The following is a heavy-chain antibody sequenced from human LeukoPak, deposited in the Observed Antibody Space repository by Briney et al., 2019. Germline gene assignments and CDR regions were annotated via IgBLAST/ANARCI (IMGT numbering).Heavy chain of an antibody. CDR3: ATRGGVGRNNWFDP. Sequence: GKSLRLSCAASGFTFSDYGMHWVRQAPGKGLEWVAVIWYDGSYKYYADSVKGRFTISRDNSKNTLFLQMNSLRAEDTAVYYCATRGGVGRNNWFDPWGQGTLVTVSS. CDR2: IWYDGSYK. CDR1: GFTFSDYG. D-gene: IGHD3-16*01. V-gene: IGHV3-33*01. J-gene: IGHJ5*02.